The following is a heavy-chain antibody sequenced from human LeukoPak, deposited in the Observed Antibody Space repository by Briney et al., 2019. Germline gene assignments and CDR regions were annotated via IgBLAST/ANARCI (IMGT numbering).Heavy chain of an antibody. D-gene: IGHD3-22*01. CDR1: GYTFTSYD. V-gene: IGHV1-18*01. CDR2: ISAYNGNT. J-gene: IGHJ5*02. Sequence: ASVKVSCKASGYTFTSYDISWVRQAPGQGLEWMGWISAYNGNTNYAQKLQGRVTMTTDTSTSTAYMELRSLRSDDTAVYYCARDELGWLLLQTWGQGTLVTVSS. CDR3: ARDELGWLLLQT.